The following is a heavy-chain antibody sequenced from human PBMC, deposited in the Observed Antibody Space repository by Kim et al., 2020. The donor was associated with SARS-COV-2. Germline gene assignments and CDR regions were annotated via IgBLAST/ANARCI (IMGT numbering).Heavy chain of an antibody. CDR3: ASAGYYDSSGHMGASSS. CDR1: GYTFTSYG. Sequence: ASVKVSCKASGYTFTSYGISWVRQAPGQGLEWMGWISAYNGNTNYAQKLQGRVTMTTDTSTSTAYMELRSLRSDDTAVYYCASAGYYDSSGHMGASSSWGQGTLVTVSS. J-gene: IGHJ4*02. D-gene: IGHD3-22*01. CDR2: ISAYNGNT. V-gene: IGHV1-18*01.